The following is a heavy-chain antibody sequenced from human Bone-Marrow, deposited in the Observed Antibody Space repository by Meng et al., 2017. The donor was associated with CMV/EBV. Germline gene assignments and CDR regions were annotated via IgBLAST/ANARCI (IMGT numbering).Heavy chain of an antibody. CDR2: ISSSSSYI. CDR1: GFTFSSYS. J-gene: IGHJ5*02. Sequence: GESLKISCAASGFTFSSYSMNWVRQAPGKGLEWVSSISSSSSYIYYADSVKGRFTISRDNAKNSLYLQMYSLRAEDTGVYYCARDQRNAKYDILTGYYQDWFDPWGQGTMVTVSS. CDR3: ARDQRNAKYDILTGYYQDWFDP. D-gene: IGHD3-9*01. V-gene: IGHV3-21*01.